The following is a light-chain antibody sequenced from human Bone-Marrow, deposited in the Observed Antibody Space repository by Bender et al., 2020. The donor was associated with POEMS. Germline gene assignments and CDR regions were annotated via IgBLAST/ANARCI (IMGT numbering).Light chain of an antibody. CDR2: GNF. Sequence: QSVLTQPPSVSEAPGQRITISCSNIGAGYDVHWYQQLPGTAPNLLIYGNFNRPSGVPDRFSGSKSGTSASLAITGLQAEDEADYYCGAWDDNLSRWMFGGGTKLTVL. CDR3: GAWDDNLSRWM. V-gene: IGLV1-40*01. CDR1: NIGAGYD. J-gene: IGLJ3*02.